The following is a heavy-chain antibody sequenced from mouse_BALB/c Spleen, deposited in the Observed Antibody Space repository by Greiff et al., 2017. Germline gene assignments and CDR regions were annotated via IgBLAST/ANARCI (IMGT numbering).Heavy chain of an antibody. CDR3: TSYYYGSSYVFAY. CDR2: INPSNGGT. V-gene: IGHV1S81*02. Sequence: VHLVESGAELVKPGASVKLSCKASGYTFTSYYMYWVKQRPGQGLEWIGEINPSNGGTNFNEKFKSKATLTVDKSSSTAYMQLSSLTSEDSAVYYCTSYYYGSSYVFAYWGQGTLVTVSA. CDR1: GYTFTSYY. D-gene: IGHD1-1*01. J-gene: IGHJ3*01.